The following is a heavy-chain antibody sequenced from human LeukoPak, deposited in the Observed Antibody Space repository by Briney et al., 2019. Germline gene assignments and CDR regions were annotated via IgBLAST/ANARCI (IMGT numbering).Heavy chain of an antibody. J-gene: IGHJ4*02. CDR2: IYHSGAT. D-gene: IGHD4-17*01. V-gene: IGHV4-4*02. CDR1: GGSISSSSTNC. Sequence: SETLSLTCAVSGGSISSSSTNCWTWVRQPPGKGLEWIGEIYHSGATNYNPSLKSRVTMLLDKSKNQFSLKLNSVTAADTAVYYCARDPGSDYVGGYFDYWGQGTLVTVSS. CDR3: ARDPGSDYVGGYFDY.